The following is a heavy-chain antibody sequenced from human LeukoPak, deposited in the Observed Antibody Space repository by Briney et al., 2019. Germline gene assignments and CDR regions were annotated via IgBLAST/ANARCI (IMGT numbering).Heavy chain of an antibody. V-gene: IGHV3-48*04. D-gene: IGHD3-10*01. Sequence: GGSLRLSCAASGFTFSSYSMNWVRQAPGKGLEWVSYISSSSSTIYYADSVKGRFTISRDNAKNSLYLQMNSLRAEDTAVYYCARVYYGSGSPRHFDYWGQGTLVTVSS. CDR2: ISSSSSTI. CDR1: GFTFSSYS. CDR3: ARVYYGSGSPRHFDY. J-gene: IGHJ4*02.